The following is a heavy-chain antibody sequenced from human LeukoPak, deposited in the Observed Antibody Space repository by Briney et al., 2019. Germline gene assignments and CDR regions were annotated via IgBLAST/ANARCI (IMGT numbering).Heavy chain of an antibody. V-gene: IGHV4-39*01. D-gene: IGHD3-22*01. J-gene: IGHJ4*02. CDR2: IYYSGST. Sequence: SETLSLTCTVSGGSISSSSYYWGWSRQPPGKGLEWIGSIYYSGSTYYNPSLKSRVTISVDTSKNQFSLNLSSVTAADTAVYYCERLYYDSSGYYQICYFDYWGQGTLVTVSS. CDR3: ERLYYDSSGYYQICYFDY. CDR1: GGSISSSSYY.